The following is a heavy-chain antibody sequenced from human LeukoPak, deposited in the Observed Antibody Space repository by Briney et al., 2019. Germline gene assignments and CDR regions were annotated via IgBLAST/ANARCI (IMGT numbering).Heavy chain of an antibody. D-gene: IGHD5-18*01. CDR2: ISGSGGST. J-gene: IGHJ4*02. CDR3: AKGSGIQLWLRYNFDY. V-gene: IGHV3-23*01. CDR1: GFTFSSYA. Sequence: PGGPLRLSCAASGFTFSSYAMSWVRQAPGKGLEWVSAISGSGGSTYYADSVKGRFTISRDNSKNTLYLQMNSLRAEDTAVYYCAKGSGIQLWLRYNFDYWGQGTLVTVSS.